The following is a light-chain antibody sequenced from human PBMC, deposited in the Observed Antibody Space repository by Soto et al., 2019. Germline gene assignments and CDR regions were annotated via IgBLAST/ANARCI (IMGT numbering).Light chain of an antibody. Sequence: DIQMTQSPSTLSASVGDRVTIICRASQSISSWLAWYQQKPGKAPKLLIYDASSLESGVPSTFSGSGSGTEFTLTISSLQPDDFATYYCQQYNSYLWTFGQGTKVDI. CDR2: DAS. CDR3: QQYNSYLWT. V-gene: IGKV1-5*02. CDR1: QSISSW. J-gene: IGKJ1*01.